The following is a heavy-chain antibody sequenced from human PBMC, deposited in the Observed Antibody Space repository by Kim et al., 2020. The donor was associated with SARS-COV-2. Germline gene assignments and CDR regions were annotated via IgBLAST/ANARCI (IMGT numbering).Heavy chain of an antibody. J-gene: IGHJ5*02. CDR1: GFTFDDYA. Sequence: GGSLRLSCAASGFTFDDYAMHWVRQAPGKGLEWVSGISWNSGSIGYADSVKGRFTISRDNAKNSLYLQMNSLRAEDTALYYCAKDYYDYGDGQVGNWFDPWGQGTLVTVSS. CDR3: AKDYYDYGDGQVGNWFDP. D-gene: IGHD4-17*01. V-gene: IGHV3-9*01. CDR2: ISWNSGSI.